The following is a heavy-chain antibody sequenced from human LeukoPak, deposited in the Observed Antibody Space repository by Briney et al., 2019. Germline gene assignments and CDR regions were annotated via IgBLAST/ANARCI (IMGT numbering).Heavy chain of an antibody. CDR2: IKQDGSEK. J-gene: IGHJ4*02. CDR1: GFTFSSYW. CDR3: ARGVGAAGEYYLDY. D-gene: IGHD1-26*01. Sequence: GGSLRLSCAAPGFTFSSYWMRWVRQAPGKGLEWVANIKQDGSEKYYVDSVKGRFTISRDNAKNSLYLQMNSLRAEDTAVYYCARGVGAAGEYYLDYWGQGTLVTVSS. V-gene: IGHV3-7*01.